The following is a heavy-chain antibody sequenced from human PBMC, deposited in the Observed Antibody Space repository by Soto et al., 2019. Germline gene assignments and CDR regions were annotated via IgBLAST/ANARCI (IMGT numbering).Heavy chain of an antibody. V-gene: IGHV1-18*04. J-gene: IGHJ4*02. CDR1: GYTFTSYG. CDR2: ISAYNGNT. D-gene: IGHD3-22*01. CDR3: ARDLGSYYDSSGYYYVGY. Sequence: GASVKVSCKASGYTFTSYGISWVRQAPGQGLEWMGWISAYNGNTNYAQKLQGRVTMTTDTSTSTAYMELRSLRSDDTAAYYCARDLGSYYDSSGYYYVGYWGQGTLVTVSS.